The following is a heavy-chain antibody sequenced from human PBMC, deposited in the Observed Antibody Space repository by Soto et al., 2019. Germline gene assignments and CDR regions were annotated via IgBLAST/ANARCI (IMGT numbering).Heavy chain of an antibody. CDR3: ARESEDLTSNFDY. CDR1: GFPFLNFA. Sequence: VVLLESGGAFEQPGGSLRLSCAASGFPFLNFAMSWVRQAPGKGLEWVSSISSTTNYIYYADSMKGRFTVSRDNAKNSVYLEMNSLSAEDTAVYYCARESEDLTSNFDYWGQGTLVTVSS. CDR2: ISSTTNYI. J-gene: IGHJ4*02. V-gene: IGHV3-21*01.